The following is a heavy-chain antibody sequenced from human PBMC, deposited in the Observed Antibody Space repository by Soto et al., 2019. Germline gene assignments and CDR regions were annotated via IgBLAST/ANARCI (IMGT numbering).Heavy chain of an antibody. CDR2: ISDSGGST. J-gene: IGHJ4*02. Sequence: EVQLLESGGGLVQPGGSLRLSCAASGFTFSNYAMSWVRQAPGKGLEWVSGISDSGGSTYYADSVMGRFTISRDNSKNPLILQLSSLRADDTAIYYWASRRDYESRGYYYYYFDYWGQGTLVTVSP. V-gene: IGHV3-23*01. D-gene: IGHD3-22*01. CDR1: GFTFSNYA. CDR3: ASRRDYESRGYYYYYFDY.